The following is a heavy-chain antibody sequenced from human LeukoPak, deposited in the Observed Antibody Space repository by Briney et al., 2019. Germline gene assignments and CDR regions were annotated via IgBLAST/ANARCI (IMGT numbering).Heavy chain of an antibody. CDR1: GYTFTSYG. Sequence: ASVKVSCKASGYTFTSYGISWVRQAPGQGLEWMGWISAYNGNTNYAQKLQGRVTMTRDTSTNTAYMELRSLRSDDTAVYNCARGRRDYGDAFDNWGQGTMVTVSS. J-gene: IGHJ3*02. D-gene: IGHD4-17*01. CDR3: ARGRRDYGDAFDN. V-gene: IGHV1-18*01. CDR2: ISAYNGNT.